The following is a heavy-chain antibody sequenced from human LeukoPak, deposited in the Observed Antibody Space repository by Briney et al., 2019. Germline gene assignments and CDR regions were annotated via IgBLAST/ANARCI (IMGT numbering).Heavy chain of an antibody. J-gene: IGHJ6*02. D-gene: IGHD4-17*01. CDR3: ARRRVGDYDRHYGMDV. Sequence: SETLSLTCAVSGGSISSSNWWSWVRQPPGKGLEWIGEIYHSGSTNYNPSLKSRVTISVDKSKNQFSLKLSSVTAADTAVYYCARRRVGDYDRHYGMDVWGQGTTVTVSS. V-gene: IGHV4-4*02. CDR2: IYHSGST. CDR1: GGSISSSNW.